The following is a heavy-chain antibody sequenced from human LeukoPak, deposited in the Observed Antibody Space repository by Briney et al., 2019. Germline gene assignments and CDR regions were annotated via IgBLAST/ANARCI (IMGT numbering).Heavy chain of an antibody. V-gene: IGHV4-4*07. CDR1: GGSISSYY. J-gene: IGHJ6*02. CDR2: IYTSGST. Sequence: SETLSLTCTVSGGSISSYYWSWIRQPAGKGLEWIGRIYTSGSTNYNPSLKSRVTMSVDTSKNQFSLKLSSVTAADTAVYYCARGRGYSLYYYYYGMDVWGQGTTVTVSS. CDR3: ARGRGYSLYYYYYGMDV. D-gene: IGHD5-12*01.